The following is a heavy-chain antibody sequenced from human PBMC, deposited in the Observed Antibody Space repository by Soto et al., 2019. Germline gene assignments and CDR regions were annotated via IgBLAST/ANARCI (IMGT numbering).Heavy chain of an antibody. J-gene: IGHJ6*02. CDR1: GYTFTSYG. Sequence: ASVKVSCKASGYTFTSYGISWVRQAPGQGLEWMGWISAYNGHTNYAQKLQGRVTMTTDTSTSTAYMELRSLRSDDTAVYYCARDTPRYCSSTSCYDNGYYYGMDVWGQGTTVTVSS. V-gene: IGHV1-18*01. CDR2: ISAYNGHT. CDR3: ARDTPRYCSSTSCYDNGYYYGMDV. D-gene: IGHD2-2*01.